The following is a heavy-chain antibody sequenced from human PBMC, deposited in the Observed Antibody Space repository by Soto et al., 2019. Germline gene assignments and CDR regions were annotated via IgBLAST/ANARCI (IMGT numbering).Heavy chain of an antibody. CDR3: ARRKTVTNGNYYYYIDV. CDR2: ISYDGNDK. CDR1: EFSFSAYG. Sequence: QVQLVESGGGVVRPGRSLRLSCVASEFSFSAYGMHWVRLAPGKGLQWVAVISYDGNDKYYADSVKGRFTISRDDSKNTVYLQMKSLRREDTAIYYCARRKTVTNGNYYYYIDVWVKGTTVTVSS. D-gene: IGHD4-17*01. J-gene: IGHJ6*03. V-gene: IGHV3-30*03.